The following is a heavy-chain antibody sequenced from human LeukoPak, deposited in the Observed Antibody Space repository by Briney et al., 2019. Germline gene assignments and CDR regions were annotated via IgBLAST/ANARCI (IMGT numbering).Heavy chain of an antibody. Sequence: GGSLRLSCAASGFAFSSYWMSGVRQSPGTGLEWVANIKQDGSEKYYVDSVKGRFTISRDNAKNSLYLQMNSLRAEDTAVYYCASRGDYFDYWGQGTLVTVSS. J-gene: IGHJ4*02. CDR3: ASRGDYFDY. CDR1: GFAFSSYW. CDR2: IKQDGSEK. V-gene: IGHV3-7*01.